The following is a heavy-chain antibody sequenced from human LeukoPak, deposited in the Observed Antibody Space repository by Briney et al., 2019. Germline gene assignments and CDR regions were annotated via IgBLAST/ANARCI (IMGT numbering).Heavy chain of an antibody. V-gene: IGHV4-34*01. J-gene: IGHJ4*02. CDR3: ASNSYGFCFDY. CDR1: GGSFSGYY. CDR2: INHSGST. Sequence: SETLSLTCAVYGGSFSGYYWSWIRQPPGKGLEWIGEINHSGSTNYNPSLKSRVTISVDTSKNQFSLKLSSVTAADTAVYYCASNSYGFCFDYWGQGTLVTVS. D-gene: IGHD5-18*01.